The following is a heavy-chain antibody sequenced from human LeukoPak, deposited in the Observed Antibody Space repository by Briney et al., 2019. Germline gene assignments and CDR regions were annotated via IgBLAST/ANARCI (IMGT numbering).Heavy chain of an antibody. CDR1: GYTFTGYY. CDR2: INPNSGDT. Sequence: GASVKVSCKASGYTFTGYYMHWVRQAPGQGLEWMGWINPNSGDTNYAQKFQGRVTMTRDTSISTAYMELSRLTSDDTAVYYCARDQTRSWYRGDFDYWGQGTLVTVSS. V-gene: IGHV1-2*02. CDR3: ARDQTRSWYRGDFDY. D-gene: IGHD6-13*01. J-gene: IGHJ4*02.